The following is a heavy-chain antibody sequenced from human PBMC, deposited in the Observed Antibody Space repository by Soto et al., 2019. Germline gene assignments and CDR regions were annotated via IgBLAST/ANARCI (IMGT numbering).Heavy chain of an antibody. J-gene: IGHJ2*01. Sequence: PGGSLRLSCAASGFTFRSYDMHWVRQTTGKGLEWVSAIGTIGDTFYADSVKGRFTISRDNAKNSLFLQMNSLRAGDTAVYYCARDATYGSGRRPDWYFDLWGRGTLVTVSS. V-gene: IGHV3-13*04. CDR3: ARDATYGSGRRPDWYFDL. CDR2: IGTIGDT. CDR1: GFTFRSYD. D-gene: IGHD3-10*01.